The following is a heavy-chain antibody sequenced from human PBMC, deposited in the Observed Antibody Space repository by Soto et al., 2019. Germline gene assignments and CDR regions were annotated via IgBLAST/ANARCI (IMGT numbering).Heavy chain of an antibody. Sequence: GESLKISCTGFGYTFTTFWISWVRQMPGRGLEWMGRIDPRDSYTNYSPSFQGHVTIAADKSISTAYLQWGSLKASDTAMYYCARLYCSSSTCDSWFDPWGQGTLVTVSS. CDR3: ARLYCSSSTCDSWFDP. J-gene: IGHJ5*02. D-gene: IGHD2-2*01. V-gene: IGHV5-10-1*01. CDR1: GYTFTTFW. CDR2: IDPRDSYT.